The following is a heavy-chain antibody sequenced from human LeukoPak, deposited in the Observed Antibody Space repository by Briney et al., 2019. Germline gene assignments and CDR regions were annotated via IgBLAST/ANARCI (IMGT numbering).Heavy chain of an antibody. CDR3: AKDKYYDSHVAFDI. D-gene: IGHD3-22*01. CDR2: ISWNSGSI. V-gene: IGHV3-9*01. J-gene: IGHJ3*02. CDR1: GFTFDDYA. Sequence: PGGSLRLSCAASGFTFDDYAMHWVRQAPGKGLEWVSGISWNSGSIGYADSVKGRSTISRDNAKNSLYLQMNSLRAEDTALYYCAKDKYYDSHVAFDIWGQGTMVTVSS.